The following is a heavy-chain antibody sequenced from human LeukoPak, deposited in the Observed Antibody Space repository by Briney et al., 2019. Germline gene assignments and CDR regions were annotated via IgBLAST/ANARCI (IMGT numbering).Heavy chain of an antibody. CDR2: ISSSGSTI. D-gene: IGHD5-24*01. Sequence: GGSLRFSCAASGFTFSSYEMNGVRQAPGKGLEWVSYISSSGSTIYYADSVKGRFTISRDNAKNSLYLQMNSLRAEDTAVYYCAREEAEIIDYWGQGTLVTVSS. V-gene: IGHV3-48*03. CDR3: AREEAEIIDY. CDR1: GFTFSSYE. J-gene: IGHJ4*02.